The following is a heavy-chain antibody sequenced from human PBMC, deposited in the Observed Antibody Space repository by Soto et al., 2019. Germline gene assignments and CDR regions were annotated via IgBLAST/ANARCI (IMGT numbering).Heavy chain of an antibody. V-gene: IGHV3-74*03. J-gene: IGHJ6*02. CDR1: GFTFSGYW. Sequence: GGSLRLSCAASGFTFSGYWMHWVRQAPGKGLVWVSHISYDGTETTYADSVKGRFTISRDNPKSTLYLQMNSVRAEDTGVYYCERGSDPYYYYYGMDVWGQGTTVTVYS. CDR3: ERGSDPYYYYYGMDV. CDR2: ISYDGTET.